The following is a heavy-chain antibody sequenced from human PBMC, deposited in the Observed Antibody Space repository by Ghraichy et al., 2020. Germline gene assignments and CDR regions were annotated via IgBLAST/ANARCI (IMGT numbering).Heavy chain of an antibody. Sequence: SETLSLTCTVSGSSINSYFWSWIRQPPGKGLEWIGYIYYTGSTDYNPSLKSRVTISLDTSKNQFPLRLRSVTAADTAVYYCARPKSRWSVAGTFDYWGQGTLVTVSS. V-gene: IGHV4-59*08. CDR1: GSSINSYF. D-gene: IGHD6-19*01. CDR2: IYYTGST. J-gene: IGHJ4*02. CDR3: ARPKSRWSVAGTFDY.